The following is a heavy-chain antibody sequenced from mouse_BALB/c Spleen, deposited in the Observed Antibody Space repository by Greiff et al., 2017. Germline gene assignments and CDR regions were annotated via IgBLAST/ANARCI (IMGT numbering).Heavy chain of an antibody. V-gene: IGHV5-12-2*01. Sequence: EVQLVESGGGLVQPGGSLKLSCAASGFTFSSYTMSWVRQTPEKRLEWVAYISNGGGSTYYPDTVKGRFTISRDNAKNTLYLQMSSLKSEDTAMYYCVYYDYDGGFAYWGQGTLVTVSA. CDR3: VYYDYDGGFAY. J-gene: IGHJ3*01. CDR2: ISNGGGST. D-gene: IGHD2-4*01. CDR1: GFTFSSYT.